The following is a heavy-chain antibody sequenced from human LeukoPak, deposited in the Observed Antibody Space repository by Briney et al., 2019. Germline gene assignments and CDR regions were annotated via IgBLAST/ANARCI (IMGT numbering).Heavy chain of an antibody. D-gene: IGHD3-10*01. CDR2: MNPNSGNT. J-gene: IGHJ4*02. Sequence: ASVKVSCKASGYTFTSYDINWVRQATGQGLEWMGWMNPNSGNTGYAQKFQGRVTITRNTSISTAYMELSSLRSEDTAVYYCARAALLWFGELLSLDYWGQGTLVTVSS. CDR1: GYTFTSYD. V-gene: IGHV1-8*03. CDR3: ARAALLWFGELLSLDY.